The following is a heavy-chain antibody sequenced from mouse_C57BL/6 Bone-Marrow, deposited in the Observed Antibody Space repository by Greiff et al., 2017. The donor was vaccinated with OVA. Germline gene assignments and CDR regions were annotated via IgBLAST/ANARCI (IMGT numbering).Heavy chain of an antibody. CDR3: ASPADLIQRLDY. D-gene: IGHD5-1-1*01. J-gene: IGHJ2*01. CDR1: GYTFTDYY. CDR2: IYPGSGNT. V-gene: IGHV1-76*01. Sequence: QVQLQQSGAELVRPGASVKLSCKASGYTFTDYYINWVKQRPGQGLEWIARIYPGSGNTYYNEKFKGKATLTAEKSSSTASMQLSSLTSEASAVYVSASPADLIQRLDYWGQGTTLTVSS.